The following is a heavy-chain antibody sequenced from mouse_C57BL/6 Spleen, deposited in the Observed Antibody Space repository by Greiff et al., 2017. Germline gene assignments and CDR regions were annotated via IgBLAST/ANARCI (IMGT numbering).Heavy chain of an antibody. CDR3: AIPPITTVVATPHWYFDV. Sequence: VQLQQPGAELVKPGASVKVSCKASGYTFTSYWMHWVKQRPGQGLEWIGRIHPSDSDTNYNQKFKGKATLTVDKSSSTAYMQLSSLTSEDSAVYYCAIPPITTVVATPHWYFDVWGTGTTVTVSS. CDR1: GYTFTSYW. V-gene: IGHV1-74*01. J-gene: IGHJ1*03. CDR2: IHPSDSDT. D-gene: IGHD1-1*01.